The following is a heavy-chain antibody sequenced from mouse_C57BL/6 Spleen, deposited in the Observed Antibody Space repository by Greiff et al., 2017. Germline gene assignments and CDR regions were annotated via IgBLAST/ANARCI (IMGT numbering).Heavy chain of an antibody. CDR1: GYAFSSYW. J-gene: IGHJ4*01. V-gene: IGHV1-80*01. Sequence: VQLQQSGAELVKPGASVKISCKASGYAFSSYWMNWVKQRPGKGLEWIGQIYPGDGDTNYNGKFKGKATLTADKSSSTAYMQLSSLTSEDSAVYFCARGGVHYYGSSYGYYAMDYWGQGTSVTVSS. D-gene: IGHD1-1*01. CDR2: IYPGDGDT. CDR3: ARGGVHYYGSSYGYYAMDY.